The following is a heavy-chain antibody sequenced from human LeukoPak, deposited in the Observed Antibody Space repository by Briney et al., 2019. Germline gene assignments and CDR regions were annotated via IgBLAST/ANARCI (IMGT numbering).Heavy chain of an antibody. CDR2: ISSSSSDI. Sequence: GGSLRLSCAASGFTFSSYSMSWVRQAPGKGLGWVSSISSSSSDIYYADSVKGRFTISRDNAKNSLYLQMHSLRAEDTAVYSGARGPWLAHDAFDIWGQGTMVTVSS. J-gene: IGHJ3*02. CDR3: ARGPWLAHDAFDI. V-gene: IGHV3-21*01. CDR1: GFTFSSYS. D-gene: IGHD6-19*01.